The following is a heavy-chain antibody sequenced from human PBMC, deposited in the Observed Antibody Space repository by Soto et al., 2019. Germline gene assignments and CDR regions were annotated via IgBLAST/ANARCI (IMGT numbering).Heavy chain of an antibody. V-gene: IGHV4-61*08. D-gene: IGHD3-22*01. J-gene: IGHJ4*02. CDR1: GGSISSGGYY. Sequence: SETLSLTCTVSGGSISSGGYYWSWIRQHPGKGLEWIGYIYYSGSTYYNPSLKSRVTISVDTSKNQFSLKLSSVTAADTAVYYCARDRDSSGFNDYWGQGTLVTVSS. CDR2: IYYSGST. CDR3: ARDRDSSGFNDY.